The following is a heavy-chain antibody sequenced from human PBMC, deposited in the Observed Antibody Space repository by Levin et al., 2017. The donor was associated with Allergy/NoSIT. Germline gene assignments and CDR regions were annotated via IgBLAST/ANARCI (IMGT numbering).Heavy chain of an antibody. CDR1: GFTFTNYA. CDR2: ISGSGGST. CDR3: AKDPAAFGYSYAYDF. Sequence: GESLKISCAASGFTFTNYAMSWVRQAPGRGLEWVSGISGSGGSTYYADSVKGRFTISRDNSKNTLYLQMNSLRAEDTAVYFCAKDPAAFGYSYAYDFWGQGTLVTVSS. J-gene: IGHJ4*02. D-gene: IGHD5-18*01. V-gene: IGHV3-23*01.